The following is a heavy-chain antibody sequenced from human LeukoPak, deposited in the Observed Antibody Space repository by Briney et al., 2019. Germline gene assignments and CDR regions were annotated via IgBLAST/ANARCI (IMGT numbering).Heavy chain of an antibody. CDR1: GGSFSGYY. CDR2: INHSGST. CDR3: ARRSIPFDWFDP. V-gene: IGHV4-34*01. J-gene: IGHJ5*02. D-gene: IGHD2-21*01. Sequence: KSSETLSLTCAVYGGSFSGYYWSWIRQPPGKGLEWIGEINHSGSTNYNPSLKSRVTISVDTSKNQFSLKLSSVTAADTAVYYCARRSIPFDWFDPWGQGTLVTVSS.